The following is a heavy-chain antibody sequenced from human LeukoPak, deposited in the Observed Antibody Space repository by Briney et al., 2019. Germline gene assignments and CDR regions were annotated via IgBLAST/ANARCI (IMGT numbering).Heavy chain of an antibody. CDR3: AKDVYYYDSSGYVDY. CDR2: ISTGSSYI. Sequence: GGSLRLSCAASGFTFSTYTMNWVRQAPGKGLEWVSSISTGSSYIYYADSVRGRFTISRDNAKNSLYLQMNSLRAEDAAVYYCAKDVYYYDSSGYVDYWGQGTLVTVSS. CDR1: GFTFSTYT. D-gene: IGHD3-22*01. V-gene: IGHV3-21*01. J-gene: IGHJ4*02.